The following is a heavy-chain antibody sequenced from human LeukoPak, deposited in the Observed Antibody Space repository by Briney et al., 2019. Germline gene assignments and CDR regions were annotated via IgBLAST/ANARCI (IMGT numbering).Heavy chain of an antibody. CDR2: NRGSGGRT. D-gene: IGHD2-8*01. CDR1: GFTLSSYV. CDR3: AKGCMGGVVCWFDY. J-gene: IGHJ4*02. V-gene: IGHV3-23*01. Sequence: GGSLRVSCAASGFTLSSYVMSWVPPAPRKGPEWVSANRGSGGRTYYAYSVKSPVTISRDNSKNTLYLQMNRLRAEETAVYYCAKGCMGGVVCWFDYWGQGTLVTVSS.